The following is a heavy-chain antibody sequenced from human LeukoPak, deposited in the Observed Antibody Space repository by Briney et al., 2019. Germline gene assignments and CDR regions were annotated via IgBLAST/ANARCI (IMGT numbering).Heavy chain of an antibody. CDR3: ATDVEMATIGTRYFDY. D-gene: IGHD5-24*01. Sequence: ASVKVSCKASGYTFTGYYMHWVRQAPGQGLEWMRRINPNSGGTNYAQKFQGRVTMARDTSISTAYMELSRLRSDDTAVYYCATDVEMATIGTRYFDYWGQGTLVTVSS. V-gene: IGHV1-2*06. CDR2: INPNSGGT. CDR1: GYTFTGYY. J-gene: IGHJ4*02.